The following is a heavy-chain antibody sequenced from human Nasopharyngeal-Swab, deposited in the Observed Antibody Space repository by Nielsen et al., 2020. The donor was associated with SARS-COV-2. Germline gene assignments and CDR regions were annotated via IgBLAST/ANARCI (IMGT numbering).Heavy chain of an antibody. Sequence: SQTLSLTCAVSGYSMNSGYYWGWIRQPPGKGLEWIGSIYHSGSTYYNPSLKSRVNLSIDTSKNQFSLKLSSVTAADTAVYYCARAVEMAAILDYWGQGTLVTVSS. J-gene: IGHJ4*02. CDR1: GYSMNSGYY. CDR3: ARAVEMAAILDY. CDR2: IYHSGST. V-gene: IGHV4-38-2*01. D-gene: IGHD5-24*01.